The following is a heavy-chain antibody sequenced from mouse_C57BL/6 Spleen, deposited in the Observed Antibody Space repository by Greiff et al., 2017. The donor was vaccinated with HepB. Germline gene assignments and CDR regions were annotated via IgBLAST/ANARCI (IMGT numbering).Heavy chain of an antibody. D-gene: IGHD2-4*01. CDR2: IRNKANGYTT. CDR3: ARLGDYEGYFDY. Sequence: EVQLQESGGGLVQPGGSLSLSCAASGFTFTDYYMSWVRQPPGKALEWLGFIRNKANGYTTEYSASVKGRFTISRDNSQSILYLQMNALRAEDSATYYCARLGDYEGYFDYWGQGTTLTVSS. CDR1: GFTFTDYY. J-gene: IGHJ2*01. V-gene: IGHV7-3*01.